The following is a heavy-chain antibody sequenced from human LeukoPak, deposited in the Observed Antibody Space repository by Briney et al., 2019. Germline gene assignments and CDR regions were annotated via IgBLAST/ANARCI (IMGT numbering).Heavy chain of an antibody. V-gene: IGHV4-30-2*01. D-gene: IGHD2-2*01. J-gene: IGHJ4*02. CDR3: ARGACSSTSCYCDY. CDR2: IYHSGST. Sequence: PSETLSLTCAVSGGSISSGGYSWSWIRQPPGKGLEWIGYIYHSGSTYYNPSLKSRVTISVDTSRNQFSLKLNSVTAADTAVYYCARGACSSTSCYCDYWGQGTLVTVSS. CDR1: GGSISSGGYS.